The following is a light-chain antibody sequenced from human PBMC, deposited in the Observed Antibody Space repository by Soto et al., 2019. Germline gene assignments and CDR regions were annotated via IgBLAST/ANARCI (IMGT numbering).Light chain of an antibody. V-gene: IGLV1-40*01. CDR2: DNN. CDR3: QSYDSSLSGWV. Sequence: QSVLTQPPSVSGAPGQRVTISCTGSSSNIGTDYDAHWYQLLPGTAPKLLIYDNNNRPSGVPDRFSGSKSGTSASLAITGLQAEDEADYYCQSYDSSLSGWVFGGGTKLTVL. J-gene: IGLJ3*02. CDR1: SSNIGTDYD.